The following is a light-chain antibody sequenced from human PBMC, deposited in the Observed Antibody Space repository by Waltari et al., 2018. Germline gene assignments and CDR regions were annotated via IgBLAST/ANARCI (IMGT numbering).Light chain of an antibody. CDR3: QQRSNWPYT. J-gene: IGKJ2*01. Sequence: EIVLTQSPATLSLSPGERATLSCRAIQTVETYLAWYQQKPVQAPRILLFDASSRATGIPAKFSGSGSGTDFPLTVTNLEPEDFAVYYCQQRSNWPYTFGQGTRVEIK. CDR2: DAS. CDR1: QTVETY. V-gene: IGKV3-11*01.